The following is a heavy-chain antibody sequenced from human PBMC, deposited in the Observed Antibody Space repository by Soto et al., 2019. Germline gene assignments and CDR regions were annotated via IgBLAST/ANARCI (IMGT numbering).Heavy chain of an antibody. CDR3: AKADVYDFWSGYYSDY. J-gene: IGHJ4*02. V-gene: IGHV3-23*01. D-gene: IGHD3-3*01. CDR2: ISGSGGST. CDR1: GFTFSSYA. Sequence: EVQLLESEGGWVQPGGSLRLSCAASGFTFSSYAMSWVRQAPGKGLEWVSAISGSGGSTYYADSVKGRFTISRDNSKNTLYLQMNSLRAEDTAVYYCAKADVYDFWSGYYSDYWGQGTLVTVSS.